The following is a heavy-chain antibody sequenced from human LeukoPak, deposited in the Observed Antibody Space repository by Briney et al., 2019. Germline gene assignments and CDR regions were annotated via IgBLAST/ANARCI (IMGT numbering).Heavy chain of an antibody. CDR1: GVTFSSYE. CDR3: ARDWEVGGPASAFDI. J-gene: IGHJ3*02. V-gene: IGHV3-48*03. D-gene: IGHD1-26*01. CDR2: ISSSGSTI. Sequence: GGSLRLSCAASGVTFSSYEMNWVRQAPGKGLEWVSYISSSGSTIYYADSVKGRFTISRDNAKNSLYLQMNSLRAEDKAVYYCARDWEVGGPASAFDIWGQGTMVTVSS.